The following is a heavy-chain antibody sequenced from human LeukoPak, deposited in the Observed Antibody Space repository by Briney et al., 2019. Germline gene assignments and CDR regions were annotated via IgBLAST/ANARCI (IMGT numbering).Heavy chain of an antibody. J-gene: IGHJ4*02. D-gene: IGHD1-26*01. CDR3: ARERSGRYYFDY. CDR1: GYTFTSYA. CDR2: INAGNGNT. Sequence: ASVKVSCKASGYTFTSYAMHWVRQAPGQRLEWMGWINAGNGNTKYSQKFQGRVTITRDTSASTAYMELSSLRSEDTAVYHCARERSGRYYFDYWGQGTLVTVSS. V-gene: IGHV1-3*01.